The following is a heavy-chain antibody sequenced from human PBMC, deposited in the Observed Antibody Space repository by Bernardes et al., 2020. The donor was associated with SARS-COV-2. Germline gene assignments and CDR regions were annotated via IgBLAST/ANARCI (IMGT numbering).Heavy chain of an antibody. J-gene: IGHJ4*02. D-gene: IGHD3-3*01. Sequence: SETLSLTRAVSGGPISSGGYYWSWIRQHPGKGLEWNGYIYYSGSTYYNPSLKSRVTISVDTSKNQFSLKLSSVTAADTAVYYCARAIRNTIFGVVHQFDYWGQGTLVTVSS. CDR3: ARAIRNTIFGVVHQFDY. CDR1: GGPISSGGYY. V-gene: IGHV4-31*11. CDR2: IYYSGST.